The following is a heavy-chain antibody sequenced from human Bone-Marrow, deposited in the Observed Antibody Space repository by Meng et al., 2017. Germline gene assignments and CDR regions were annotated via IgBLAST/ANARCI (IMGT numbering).Heavy chain of an antibody. CDR2: IGDSGGRM. CDR3: ARSPAKTHLGHAFDI. CDR1: GFTFNTYT. J-gene: IGHJ3*02. V-gene: IGHV3-23*01. D-gene: IGHD3-16*01. Sequence: GESLKISCAASGFTFNTYTMNWVRPVPGKGLEWVSSIGDSGGRMYYAESVKGRFTISRDNSKNTLYLQMNSLRAEDTAVYYCARSPAKTHLGHAFDIWGQGTMVTVSS.